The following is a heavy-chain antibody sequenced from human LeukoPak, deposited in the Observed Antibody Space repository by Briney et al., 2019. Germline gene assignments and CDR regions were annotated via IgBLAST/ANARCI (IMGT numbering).Heavy chain of an antibody. CDR2: ISSNGSTI. J-gene: IGHJ6*03. Sequence: PGGSLRLSCAASGFTFSDYYMSWIRQAPGKGLEWVSYISSNGSTIYYADSVKGRFTISRDNAKNSLYLQMNSLRAEDTAVYYCARVRKQLVRYYYYYMDVWGKGTTVTVSS. CDR1: GFTFSDYY. CDR3: ARVRKQLVRYYYYYMDV. D-gene: IGHD6-6*01. V-gene: IGHV3-11*01.